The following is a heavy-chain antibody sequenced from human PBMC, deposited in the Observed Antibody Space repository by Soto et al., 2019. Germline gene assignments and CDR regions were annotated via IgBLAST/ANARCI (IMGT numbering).Heavy chain of an antibody. V-gene: IGHV3-23*01. D-gene: IGHD2-21*02. J-gene: IGHJ6*02. CDR3: AREKTAWPLAYGLEV. CDR2: ISASGGST. CDR1: GSTFSRYA. Sequence: PEGSLRLSCAASGSTFSRYAMNWVRQAPGKGLEWVSGISASGGSTYYADFVKGRITISRDNPKSTLYLQMNSLSAEDTGVYYCAREKTAWPLAYGLEVWGQGTTVTVSS.